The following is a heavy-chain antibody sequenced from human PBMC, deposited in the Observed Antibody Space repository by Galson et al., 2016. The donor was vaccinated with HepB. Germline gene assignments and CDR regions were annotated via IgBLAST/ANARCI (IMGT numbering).Heavy chain of an antibody. CDR3: ARVPLPFLTGYPQ. D-gene: IGHD3-9*01. Sequence: SETLSLTCTVSGGSISISSYYWGWIRQPPGKGLEWIGSIYYSGSTYYNPSLKSRVTISVDTSKNQFSLKLTSVTAADTAVYYCARVPLPFLTGYPQWGQGTLVTVSS. CDR1: GGSISISSYY. CDR2: IYYSGST. J-gene: IGHJ4*02. V-gene: IGHV4-39*01.